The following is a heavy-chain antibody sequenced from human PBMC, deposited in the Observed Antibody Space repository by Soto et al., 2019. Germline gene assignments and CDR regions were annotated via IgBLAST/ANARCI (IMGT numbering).Heavy chain of an antibody. J-gene: IGHJ6*02. Sequence: SETLSLTCTVSGGSISSGDHYWSWIRQPPGKGLEWIGYIYYSGSTYYNPSLKSRVTISVDTSKNQFSLKLSSVTAADTAVYYCASKSTPDYYYGMDVWGQGTTVTVSS. CDR3: ASKSTPDYYYGMDV. V-gene: IGHV4-30-4*01. CDR2: IYYSGST. CDR1: GGSISSGDHY. D-gene: IGHD1-1*01.